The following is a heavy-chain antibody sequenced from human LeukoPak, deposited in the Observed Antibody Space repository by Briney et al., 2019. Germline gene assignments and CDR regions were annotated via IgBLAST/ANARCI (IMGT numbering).Heavy chain of an antibody. J-gene: IGHJ4*02. CDR1: GGTFSSYA. CDR3: ARVLSDYGDYIFDY. V-gene: IGHV1-69*05. CDR2: IIPIFGTA. D-gene: IGHD4-17*01. Sequence: SVKVSCKASGGTFSSYAISWVRQAPGQGLEWMGRIIPIFGTANYAQKFQGRVTITTDESTSTAYMELSSLRSEDTAVYYCARVLSDYGDYIFDYWGQGTLVTVSS.